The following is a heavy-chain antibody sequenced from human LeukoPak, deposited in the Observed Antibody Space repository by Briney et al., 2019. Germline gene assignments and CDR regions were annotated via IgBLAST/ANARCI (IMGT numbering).Heavy chain of an antibody. J-gene: IGHJ4*02. Sequence: PGGSLRLSCAASGFTFSNAWMSWVRQAPEKGLEWVGRIKSKTDGGTTDYAAPVKGRFTISRDDSTNTLYLQMNSLKTEDTAVYYCTTEYYYDSSGYRTFDYWGQGTLVTVSS. V-gene: IGHV3-15*01. D-gene: IGHD3-22*01. CDR3: TTEYYYDSSGYRTFDY. CDR1: GFTFSNAW. CDR2: IKSKTDGGTT.